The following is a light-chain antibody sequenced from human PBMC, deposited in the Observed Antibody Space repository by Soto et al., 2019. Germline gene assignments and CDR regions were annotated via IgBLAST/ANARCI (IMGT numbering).Light chain of an antibody. J-gene: IGLJ1*01. Sequence: QSALTQPPSASGSPGQSVTISCTGTSSDVGGYNYVSWYQQHPGKAPKLMICEVSNRPSGVSNRFSGSKSGNTASLTISGLQAEDEADYYCSSYTSSSIYVFGTGTKVTVL. CDR3: SSYTSSSIYV. CDR2: EVS. CDR1: SSDVGGYNY. V-gene: IGLV2-14*01.